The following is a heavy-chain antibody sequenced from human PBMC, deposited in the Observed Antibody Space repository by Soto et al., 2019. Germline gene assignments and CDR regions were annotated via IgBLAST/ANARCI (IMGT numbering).Heavy chain of an antibody. J-gene: IGHJ6*04. CDR3: ARGSENYDSRMDV. D-gene: IGHD3-3*01. Sequence: ASVNVSFKASGYTLTSYDINWGRQATGQGLEWMGWMNPNSGNTGYAQKFQGRVTMTRNTSISTAYMELSSLRSEDTAVYYCARGSENYDSRMDVWGKGTTVTVSS. CDR2: MNPNSGNT. V-gene: IGHV1-8*01. CDR1: GYTLTSYD.